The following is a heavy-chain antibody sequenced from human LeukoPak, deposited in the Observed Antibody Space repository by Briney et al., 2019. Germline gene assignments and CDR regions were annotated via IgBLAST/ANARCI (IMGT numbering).Heavy chain of an antibody. J-gene: IGHJ4*02. CDR2: ISYDGTNK. CDR1: GFTFSSYA. Sequence: GGSLRLSCAASGFTFSSYAMHWVRQAPGKGLEWVAVISYDGTNKYYADSVKGRFTISRDNSKNTLYLQMNSLRAEDTAVYYCARSGTTFTTYYFDYWGQGTLVTVSS. D-gene: IGHD1-7*01. CDR3: ARSGTTFTTYYFDY. V-gene: IGHV3-30-3*01.